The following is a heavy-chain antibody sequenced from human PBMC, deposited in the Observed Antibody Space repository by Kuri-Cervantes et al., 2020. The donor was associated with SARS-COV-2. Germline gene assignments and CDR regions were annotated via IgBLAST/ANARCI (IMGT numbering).Heavy chain of an antibody. V-gene: IGHV1-69*04. Sequence: SVKVSCKASGGTFSSYAISWVRQAPGQGLEWMGRIIPIRDIENYALKFQGRVTLTADKSSNTAYMELSDLRSEDTAVYYCVRDPPVILAPSRFDFWGQGTLVTVSS. J-gene: IGHJ4*02. CDR1: GGTFSSYA. D-gene: IGHD3-16*02. CDR3: VRDPPVILAPSRFDF. CDR2: IIPIRDIE.